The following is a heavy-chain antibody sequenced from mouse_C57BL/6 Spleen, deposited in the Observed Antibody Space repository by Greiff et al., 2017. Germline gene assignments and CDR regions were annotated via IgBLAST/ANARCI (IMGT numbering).Heavy chain of an antibody. Sequence: DVMLVESGGGLVKPGGSLKLSCAASGFTFSDYGMHWVRQAPEKGLEWVAYISSGSSTIYYADTVKGRFTISRDNAKNTLFLQMTSLRSEDTAMYYCARRFDHYYGSSPYYAMDYWGQGTSVTVSS. D-gene: IGHD1-1*01. CDR1: GFTFSDYG. V-gene: IGHV5-17*01. CDR2: ISSGSSTI. CDR3: ARRFDHYYGSSPYYAMDY. J-gene: IGHJ4*01.